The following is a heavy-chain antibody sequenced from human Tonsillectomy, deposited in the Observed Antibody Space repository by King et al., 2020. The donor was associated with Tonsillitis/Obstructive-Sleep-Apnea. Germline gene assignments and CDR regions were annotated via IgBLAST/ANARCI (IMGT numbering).Heavy chain of an antibody. CDR2: IKSKSDGGTT. J-gene: IGHJ5*02. CDR1: GFTFSNAW. D-gene: IGHD2-2*01. V-gene: IGHV3-15*01. CDR3: TTYPGRYCISTSCYEKWFDP. Sequence: VQLVESGGDLVKPGGSLRLSCAASGFTFSNAWMNWVRQAPGKGLEWVGRIKSKSDGGTTDYAAPVKGRFTISRDDSKNTLYLQMISLKTEDTAVSYCTTYPGRYCISTSCYEKWFDPWGQGTLVTVSS.